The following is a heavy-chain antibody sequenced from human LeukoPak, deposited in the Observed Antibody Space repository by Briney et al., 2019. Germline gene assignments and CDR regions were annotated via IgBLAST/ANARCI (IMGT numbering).Heavy chain of an antibody. CDR2: INHSGST. CDR1: GGSFSGYY. CDR3: ARGFAVVVVAAPYFFDY. D-gene: IGHD2-15*01. Sequence: SETLSLTCAVYGGSFSGYYWSWIRQPPGKGLEWIGEINHSGSTNYNPSLKSRVTISVDTSKNQFSLKLSSVTAADTAVYYCARGFAVVVVAAPYFFDYWGRGTLVTVSS. J-gene: IGHJ4*02. V-gene: IGHV4-34*01.